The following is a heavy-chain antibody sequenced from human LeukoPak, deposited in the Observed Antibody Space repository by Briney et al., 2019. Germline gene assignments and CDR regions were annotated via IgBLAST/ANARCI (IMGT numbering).Heavy chain of an antibody. Sequence: GGSLRLSCAASGFTFSSYWMSWVRQAPGKGLEWVSRIKSDGSSTSYADSVKGRFTISRDNAKNTLYLQMNSLRAEDTAVYYCAREGYFYGSGNRVYYYGMDVWGQGTTVTVSS. CDR3: AREGYFYGSGNRVYYYGMDV. V-gene: IGHV3-74*01. CDR2: IKSDGSST. CDR1: GFTFSSYW. D-gene: IGHD3-10*01. J-gene: IGHJ6*02.